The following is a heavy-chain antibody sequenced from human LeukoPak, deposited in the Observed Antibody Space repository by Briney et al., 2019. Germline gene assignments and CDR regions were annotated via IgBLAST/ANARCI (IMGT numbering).Heavy chain of an antibody. Sequence: SETLSLTCSVSGASINGYFWNWVRQTPERGLEWIGYVSHTGATTSNPTLKSRVSITIDTSKRHISLSMTSVTAADSALYYCARDRRGSYYTFDVWGPGTIVSVS. CDR1: GASINGYF. D-gene: IGHD1-26*01. J-gene: IGHJ3*01. V-gene: IGHV4-59*01. CDR3: ARDRRGSYYTFDV. CDR2: VSHTGAT.